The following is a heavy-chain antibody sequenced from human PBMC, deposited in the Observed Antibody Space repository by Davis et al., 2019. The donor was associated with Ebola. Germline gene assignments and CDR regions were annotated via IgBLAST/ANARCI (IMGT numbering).Heavy chain of an antibody. CDR3: AKRATVKVAGANYYNAMDV. V-gene: IGHV3-11*06. D-gene: IGHD6-19*01. Sequence: PGGSLRLSCAASGFTFSDYYMSWIRRAPGKGLEWVSHIGGTTGATVYADSVKGRFTISRDNAKNSLYLQMNSLRDEDTAVYYCAKRATVKVAGANYYNAMDVWGKGTTVTVSS. CDR1: GFTFSDYY. CDR2: IGGTTGAT. J-gene: IGHJ6*04.